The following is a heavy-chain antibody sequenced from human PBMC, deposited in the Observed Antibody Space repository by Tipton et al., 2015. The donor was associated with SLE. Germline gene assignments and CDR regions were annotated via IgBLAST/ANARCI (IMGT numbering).Heavy chain of an antibody. CDR3: ARHEGMATSDAFDI. V-gene: IGHV4-59*08. J-gene: IGHJ3*02. CDR2: IYYSGST. CDR1: GGSISSDY. Sequence: LRLSCIVSGGSISSDYWSWIRQPPGKGLEWIGYIYYSGSTNYNPSLKSRVTISVDTSKNQFSLKLSSVTAADTAVYYCARHEGMATSDAFDIWGQGTMVTVSS. D-gene: IGHD5-24*01.